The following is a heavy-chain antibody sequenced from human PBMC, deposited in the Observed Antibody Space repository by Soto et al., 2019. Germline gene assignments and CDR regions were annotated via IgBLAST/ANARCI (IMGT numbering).Heavy chain of an antibody. CDR3: AREGSSYTNYYYGMDV. J-gene: IGHJ6*02. V-gene: IGHV1-69*06. Sequence: SVKVSCKASGGTFSSYAISWVRQAPGQGLEWMGGIIPIFGTANYAQKFQGRVTITADKSTSTAYMELSSLRSEDTAVYYCAREGSSYTNYYYGMDVWGQGTTVTVSS. CDR1: GGTFSSYA. CDR2: IIPIFGTA. D-gene: IGHD6-6*01.